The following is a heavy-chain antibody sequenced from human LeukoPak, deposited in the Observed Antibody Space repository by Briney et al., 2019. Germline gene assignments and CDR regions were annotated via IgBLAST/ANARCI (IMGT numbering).Heavy chain of an antibody. D-gene: IGHD1-1*01. J-gene: IGHJ3*01. CDR1: GGSISSSTNW. Sequence: PSETLSLTCAVSGGSISSSTNWWSWVRQPPGKGLEWIGEIYHSGGTNYNPSLKSRITISVDTSKNQFSLNLSSVTAADTAVYYCAKGQERESRLDTWGHGTMVTVS. CDR2: IYHSGGT. CDR3: AKGQERESRLDT. V-gene: IGHV4-4*02.